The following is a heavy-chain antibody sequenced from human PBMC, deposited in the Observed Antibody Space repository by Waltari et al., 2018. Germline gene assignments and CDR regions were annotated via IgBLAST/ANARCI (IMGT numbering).Heavy chain of an antibody. J-gene: IGHJ4*02. CDR3: VTSNHDGSGVSLDY. Sequence: EVQLVESVGGLVKPGGSLSLPCAASGSPFYNVRRSWVRQAPGKGLEWVGRIEAKKDGGATNYAAPVKGRFTISRDDSKSTLFLQLSGLTSEDTAVYYCVTSNHDGSGVSLDYWGQGTLVTVSS. CDR2: IEAKKDGGAT. D-gene: IGHD3-10*01. V-gene: IGHV3-15*04. CDR1: GSPFYNVR.